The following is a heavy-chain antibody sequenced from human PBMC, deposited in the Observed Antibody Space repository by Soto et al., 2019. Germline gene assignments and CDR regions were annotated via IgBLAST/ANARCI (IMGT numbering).Heavy chain of an antibody. Sequence: QLQLQESGPGLVKPSETLSLTCTVSGGSINNSSFYWGWVRQPPGKRLEWIGSIYYSGSAYYNPSLKSPPTISVDTSKNQFSLNLSSVTAADTAVYFCARRPLVRGIIPYYFDSWGQGTLVTVSS. J-gene: IGHJ4*02. CDR1: GGSINNSSFY. CDR3: ARRPLVRGIIPYYFDS. CDR2: IYYSGSA. V-gene: IGHV4-39*01. D-gene: IGHD3-10*01.